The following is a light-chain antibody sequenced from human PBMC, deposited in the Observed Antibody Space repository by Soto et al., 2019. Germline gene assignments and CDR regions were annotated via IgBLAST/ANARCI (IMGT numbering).Light chain of an antibody. CDR2: GAS. Sequence: ETMMTQAPATLSVSPVERSTLSCRASQSVSSSYLAWYQQKPGQAPRLLIYGASSRATGIPARFSGSGSGTDFTLTISSLEPEDFAVYYCQQRSTWLTFGGGTKVDIK. CDR1: QSVSSSY. CDR3: QQRSTWLT. J-gene: IGKJ4*01. V-gene: IGKV3D-20*02.